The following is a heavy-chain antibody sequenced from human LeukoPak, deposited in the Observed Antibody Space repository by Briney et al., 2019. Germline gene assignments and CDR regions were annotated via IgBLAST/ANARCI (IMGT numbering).Heavy chain of an antibody. D-gene: IGHD3-10*01. J-gene: IGHJ6*03. Sequence: SETLSLTCAVSGGSISSGGYSWSWIRQPPGKGLEWIGYIYYSGSTYYNPSLKSRVTLSVDTSKTHFYLSLSSVTAADTAVYYCAREDSGSYYNYYYFYMDVWGKGTTVTISS. CDR1: GGSISSGGYS. CDR2: IYYSGST. CDR3: AREDSGSYYNYYYFYMDV. V-gene: IGHV4-30-4*07.